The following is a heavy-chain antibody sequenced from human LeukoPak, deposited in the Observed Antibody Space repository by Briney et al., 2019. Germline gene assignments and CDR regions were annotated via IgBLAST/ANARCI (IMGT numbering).Heavy chain of an antibody. V-gene: IGHV3-33*01. CDR3: ARDSSGSCPY. D-gene: IGHD6-13*01. CDR2: IWYDGSNK. J-gene: IGHJ4*02. CDR1: GFTFSSYG. Sequence: GGSLRLSCAASGFTFSSYGMHWVRQAPGKGLEWVAVIWYDGSNKYYADSVKGRFTISRDNAKNSLYLQMNSLRAEDTAVYYCARDSSGSCPYWGQGTLVTVSS.